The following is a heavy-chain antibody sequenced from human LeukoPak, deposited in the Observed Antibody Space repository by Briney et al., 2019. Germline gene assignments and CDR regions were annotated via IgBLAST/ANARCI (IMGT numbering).Heavy chain of an antibody. Sequence: GASVKVSCKASGYTFTSYGISWVRQAPGQGLEWLGWISAYNGNTNYAQKLQGRVTMTTDTSTSTAYMELRSLRSDDTAVYYCARGRIAVAAGSYYFDYWGQGTLVTVSS. D-gene: IGHD6-19*01. J-gene: IGHJ4*02. V-gene: IGHV1-18*01. CDR3: ARGRIAVAAGSYYFDY. CDR2: ISAYNGNT. CDR1: GYTFTSYG.